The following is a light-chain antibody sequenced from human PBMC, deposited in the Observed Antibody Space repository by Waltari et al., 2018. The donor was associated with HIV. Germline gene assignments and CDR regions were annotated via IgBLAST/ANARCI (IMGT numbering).Light chain of an antibody. CDR3: HQYAGSPRT. V-gene: IGKV3-20*01. Sequence: EIVLTQSPDTLSLSPGERVTLSCMASQSVTSSLLAWYQQRPGQAPRLLIFGASNRAAGIPDRFSGSGSGTDFTLTINSLEPEDFAVYYCHQYAGSPRTFGQGTRLDIK. CDR1: QSVTSSL. CDR2: GAS. J-gene: IGKJ2*01.